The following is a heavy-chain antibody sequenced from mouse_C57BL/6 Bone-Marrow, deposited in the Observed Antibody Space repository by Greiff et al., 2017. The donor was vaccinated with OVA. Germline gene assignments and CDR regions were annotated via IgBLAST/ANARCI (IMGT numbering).Heavy chain of an antibody. CDR3: AITTVVDPYYFDY. Sequence: QVQLQQSGAELARPGASVKMSCKASGYTFTSYTMHWVKQRPGQGLEWIGYINPSSGYTKYNQKFKDKATLTADKSSSTAYMQLSSLTSEDSAVYYCAITTVVDPYYFDYWGKGTTLTVSS. J-gene: IGHJ2*01. D-gene: IGHD1-1*01. CDR2: INPSSGYT. V-gene: IGHV1-4*01. CDR1: GYTFTSYT.